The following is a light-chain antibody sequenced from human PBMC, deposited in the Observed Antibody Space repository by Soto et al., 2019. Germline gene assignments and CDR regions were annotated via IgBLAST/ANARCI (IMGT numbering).Light chain of an antibody. CDR1: QSIRNW. V-gene: IGKV1-5*01. Sequence: DIKMTQSPSTLSASVGDRVTLTCRASQSIRNWLAWYQQKPGKVPKLLIYDASSLASGVPSRFSGSGSGTEFTLTISSLQPDDFASFYCQEYNSYTWTFGQGTKVDIK. CDR3: QEYNSYTWT. J-gene: IGKJ1*01. CDR2: DAS.